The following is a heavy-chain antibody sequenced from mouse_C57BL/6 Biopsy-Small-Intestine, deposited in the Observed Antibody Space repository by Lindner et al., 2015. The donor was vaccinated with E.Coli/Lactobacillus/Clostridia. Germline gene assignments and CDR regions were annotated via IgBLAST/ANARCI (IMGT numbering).Heavy chain of an antibody. CDR2: INANSGGT. CDR3: ARVFSHGMDV. CDR1: GHTFTGYY. Sequence: SVKVSCKASGHTFTGYYMHWLRQAPGQGLEWMGRINANSGGTNYAQKFQGRVTMTRDTPISTAYMELSRLRSDDTAVYYCARVFSHGMDVWGQGTTVTVSS. D-gene: IGHD1-1*01. V-gene: IGHV1-62-3*01. J-gene: IGHJ1*01.